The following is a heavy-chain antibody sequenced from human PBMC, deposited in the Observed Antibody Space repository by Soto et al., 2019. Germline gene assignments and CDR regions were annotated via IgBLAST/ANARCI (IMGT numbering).Heavy chain of an antibody. J-gene: IGHJ4*02. D-gene: IGHD2-2*01. Sequence: EVQLVESGGGLVQPRGSLRLSCAASGFTFSSYSMNWVRQAPGKGLEWVSYISSSSSTIYYADSVKGRFTTSRDNAKNSVYLKMKSLRDEATAAYCCERDYQESRGQSTTLDYWRQGTLVTVSP. CDR3: ERDYQESRGQSTTLDY. CDR2: ISSSSSTI. CDR1: GFTFSSYS. V-gene: IGHV3-48*02.